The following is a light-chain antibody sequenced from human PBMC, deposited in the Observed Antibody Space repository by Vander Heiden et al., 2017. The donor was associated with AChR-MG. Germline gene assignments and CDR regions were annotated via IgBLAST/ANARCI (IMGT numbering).Light chain of an antibody. CDR3: AAWDDGLPGV. V-gene: IGLV1-44*01. J-gene: IGLJ3*02. CDR1: RSKIGGKA. CDR2: TNN. Sequence: QSVLTQPPSVSGTPGQRVTISCSGSRSKIGGKAVNWYQQLPGTAPKLLSYTNNQRASWVSDRFSGSKSGTSDSLAISGLQSEDQADYDCAAWDDGLPGVFGGGTKLTVL.